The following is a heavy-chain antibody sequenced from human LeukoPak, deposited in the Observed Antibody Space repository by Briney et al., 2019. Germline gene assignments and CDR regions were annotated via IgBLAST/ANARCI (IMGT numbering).Heavy chain of an antibody. CDR3: AGGGDIYPFEY. CDR1: GGSFSGYY. D-gene: IGHD5-12*01. CDR2: INHSGST. J-gene: IGHJ4*02. Sequence: SETLSLTCAVYGGSFSGYYWSWIRQPPGKGLEWIGEINHSGSTNYNPSLKSRVTISVDMSKNQFSLKLSSVTAADTAVYYCAGGGDIYPFEYWGQGTLVTVSS. V-gene: IGHV4-34*01.